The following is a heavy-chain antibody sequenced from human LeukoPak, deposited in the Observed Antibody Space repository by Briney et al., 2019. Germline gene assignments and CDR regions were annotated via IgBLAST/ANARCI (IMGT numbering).Heavy chain of an antibody. D-gene: IGHD2-21*01. V-gene: IGHV3-66*02. CDR3: ARDRLRCGGDCRGLFDY. Sequence: GGSLRLSCAASGFTVSSNYMSWVRQAPGKGLEWVSVIYSGGSTYYADSVEGRFTISRDNSKNTLYLQMNSLRAEDTAVYYCARDRLRCGGDCRGLFDYWGQGTLVTVSS. CDR1: GFTVSSNY. CDR2: IYSGGST. J-gene: IGHJ4*02.